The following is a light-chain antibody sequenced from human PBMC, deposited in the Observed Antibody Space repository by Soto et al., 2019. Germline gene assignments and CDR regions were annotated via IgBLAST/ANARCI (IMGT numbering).Light chain of an antibody. CDR1: QSISSY. CDR3: QQSYSTLLIT. CDR2: AAS. J-gene: IGKJ5*01. V-gene: IGKV1-39*01. Sequence: DIQITQSPSSLSASVGDRVTITCRASQSISSYLNWYQQKPGEAPKLLIYAASSLQSGVPSRFSGSGSGTDFTLTISSLQPEDFATYYCQQSYSTLLITFGQGTRLEIK.